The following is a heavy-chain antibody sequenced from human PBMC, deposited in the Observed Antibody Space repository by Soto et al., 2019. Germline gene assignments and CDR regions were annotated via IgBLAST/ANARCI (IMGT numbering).Heavy chain of an antibody. Sequence: QVQLVQSGAEVKKPGASVKVSCKASGYTFTSYYMHWVRQAPGQGLEWMGIINPSGGSTSYAQKFQGRVTMTRDTSTTTGYMELSSLRSEDTAVYYCARGELHLQNEGLSFDYWGQGTLVTVSS. D-gene: IGHD1-26*01. CDR3: ARGELHLQNEGLSFDY. V-gene: IGHV1-46*03. J-gene: IGHJ4*02. CDR1: GYTFTSYY. CDR2: INPSGGST.